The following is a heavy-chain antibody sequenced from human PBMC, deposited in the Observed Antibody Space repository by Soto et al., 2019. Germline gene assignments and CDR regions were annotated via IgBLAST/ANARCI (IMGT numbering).Heavy chain of an antibody. J-gene: IGHJ6*02. CDR3: ARGVAARKFYYYGMDV. CDR2: IIPIFGTA. CDR1: GGTFSSYA. D-gene: IGHD6-6*01. V-gene: IGHV1-69*06. Sequence: ASVKVSCKASGGTFSSYAISWVRQAPGQGLEWMGGIIPIFGTANYAQKFQGRVTITADKSTSTAYMELSSLRSEDTAVYYCARGVAARKFYYYGMDVWGQGTTVTVS.